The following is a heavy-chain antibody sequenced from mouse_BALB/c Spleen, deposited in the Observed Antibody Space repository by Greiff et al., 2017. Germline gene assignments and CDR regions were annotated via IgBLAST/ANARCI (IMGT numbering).Heavy chain of an antibody. CDR3: ARQLGLRENAMDY. CDR2: INPSTGYT. CDR1: GYTFTSYW. D-gene: IGHD3-1*01. Sequence: VQLQESGAELAKPGASVKMSCKASGYTFTSYWMHWVKQRPGQGLEWIGYINPSTGYTEYNQKFKDKATLTADKSSSTAYMQLSSLTSEDSAVYYCARQLGLRENAMDYWGQGTSVTVSS. V-gene: IGHV1-7*01. J-gene: IGHJ4*01.